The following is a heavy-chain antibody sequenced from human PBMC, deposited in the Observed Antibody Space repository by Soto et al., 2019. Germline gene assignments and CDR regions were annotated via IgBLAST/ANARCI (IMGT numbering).Heavy chain of an antibody. CDR3: ARHKTNQQLASEYNWFDP. Sequence: QLQLQESGPGLVKPSETLSLTCTVSGGSISSSSYYWGWIRQPPGKGLEWIGSIYYSGSTYYNPSLKSRVTISVDTSKNQFSLKLSSVTAADTAVYYCARHKTNQQLASEYNWFDPWGQGTLVTVSS. J-gene: IGHJ5*02. CDR1: GGSISSSSYY. CDR2: IYYSGST. V-gene: IGHV4-39*01. D-gene: IGHD6-13*01.